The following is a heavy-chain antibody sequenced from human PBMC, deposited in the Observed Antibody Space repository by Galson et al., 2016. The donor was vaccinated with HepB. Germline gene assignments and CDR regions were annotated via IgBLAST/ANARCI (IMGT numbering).Heavy chain of an antibody. D-gene: IGHD3-9*01. CDR2: IKSKGNGGTT. V-gene: IGHV3-15*01. Sequence: SLRLSCATSGFTFSDAWMSWVRQAPGKGLEWVGRIKSKGNGGTTDYAAPVKDRFTISRDDLTSMVYLQMNSLESEDTAIYYCSTAIKSRYFDWLPLWGQGTLVTVSS. CDR1: GFTFSDAW. J-gene: IGHJ4*02. CDR3: STAIKSRYFDWLPL.